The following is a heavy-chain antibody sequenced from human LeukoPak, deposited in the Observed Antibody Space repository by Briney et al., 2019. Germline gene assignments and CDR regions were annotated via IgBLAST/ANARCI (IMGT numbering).Heavy chain of an antibody. V-gene: IGHV4-61*01. Sequence: SETLSLTCTVSGGSFSSNTYYWNWIRKSPGKGLEWVGFVYHSGRTKYNPSLKSRVTISIDTSKNQVSLKLGSVTAADTAMYFCVREASTSYYDSSGYYRQTETFDVWGQGTMVTVSS. D-gene: IGHD3-22*01. CDR2: VYHSGRT. CDR3: VREASTSYYDSSGYYRQTETFDV. J-gene: IGHJ3*01. CDR1: GGSFSSNTYY.